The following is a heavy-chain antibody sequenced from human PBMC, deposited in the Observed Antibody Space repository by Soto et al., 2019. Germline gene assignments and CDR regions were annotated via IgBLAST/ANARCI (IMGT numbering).Heavy chain of an antibody. CDR3: ARPLSPGGGYDAFDI. Sequence: GESLKISCKGSGYSFTSYWIGWVRQMPGKGLECMEIIYPGDSDTRYSPSFQGQVTISADKSISTAYLQWSSLKASDTAMYYCARPLSPGGGYDAFDIWGQGTMVTV. CDR1: GYSFTSYW. J-gene: IGHJ3*02. D-gene: IGHD2-15*01. V-gene: IGHV5-51*01. CDR2: IYPGDSDT.